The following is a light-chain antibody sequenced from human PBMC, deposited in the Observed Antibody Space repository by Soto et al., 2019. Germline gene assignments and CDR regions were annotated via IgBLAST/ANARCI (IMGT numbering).Light chain of an antibody. CDR2: DAS. J-gene: IGKJ1*01. Sequence: EILVTQSPDTLSVSPGERATLSCRASQSVSSNLAWYQQKPGQAPRLLIYDASNRATGIPARFSGSGSGTDFSLTISSLQPEDFAVYYCQQYGGSPRTFGQGTKVDIK. CDR3: QQYGGSPRT. V-gene: IGKV3D-15*01. CDR1: QSVSSN.